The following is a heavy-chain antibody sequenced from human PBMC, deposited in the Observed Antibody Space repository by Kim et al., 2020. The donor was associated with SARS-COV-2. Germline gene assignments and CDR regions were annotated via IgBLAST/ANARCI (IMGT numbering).Heavy chain of an antibody. J-gene: IGHJ2*01. D-gene: IGHD6-13*01. Sequence: SPSFQGQVTISADKSISTAYLQWSSLKASDTAMYYCARRIAAAGYWYFDLWGRGTLVTVSS. CDR3: ARRIAAAGYWYFDL. V-gene: IGHV5-51*01.